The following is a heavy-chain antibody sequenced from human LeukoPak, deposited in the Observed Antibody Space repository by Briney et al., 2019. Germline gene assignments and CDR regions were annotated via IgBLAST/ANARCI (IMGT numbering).Heavy chain of an antibody. V-gene: IGHV1-46*01. CDR2: INPSGGST. J-gene: IGHJ4*02. D-gene: IGHD3-10*01. CDR3: ARDLKDFRSLTMVRGVIIFGSYFDY. CDR1: GYTFTSYY. Sequence: ASVKVSCKASGYTFTSYYMHWVRQAPGQGLEWMGIINPSGGSTNYAQKFQGRVTITADESTSTAYMELSSLRSEDTAVYYCARDLKDFRSLTMVRGVIIFGSYFDYWGQGTLVTVSS.